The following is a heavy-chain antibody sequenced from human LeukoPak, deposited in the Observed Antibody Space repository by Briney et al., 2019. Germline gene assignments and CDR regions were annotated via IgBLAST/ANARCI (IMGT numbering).Heavy chain of an antibody. V-gene: IGHV4-59*01. J-gene: IGHJ4*02. Sequence: PSEPLSLPCTVSGDSIKSYYWSWLRQPPGKGLEGLGYIYNSGSNNYNPSLKSRVTLSVDTSKNQFPLKLSSVTAADTAMYYCARGRAFTTPPNLTFGYWGQGTLVTASS. CDR3: ARGRAFTTPPNLTFGY. CDR2: IYNSGSN. CDR1: GDSIKSYY. D-gene: IGHD3-9*01.